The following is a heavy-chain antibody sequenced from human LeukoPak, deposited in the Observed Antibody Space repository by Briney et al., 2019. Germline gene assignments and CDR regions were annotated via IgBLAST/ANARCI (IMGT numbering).Heavy chain of an antibody. J-gene: IGHJ5*02. D-gene: IGHD3-3*01. CDR2: IKGDESVT. Sequence: PGGSLRLSCAASGFSFRNAWMHWVRQASGKGLVWVSRIKGDESVTVYADSVKGRFTISRDNAKNTLYLQMNSLRVEDTAVYYCARSDWFDPWGQGTLVTVSS. CDR3: ARSDWFDP. V-gene: IGHV3-74*01. CDR1: GFSFRNAW.